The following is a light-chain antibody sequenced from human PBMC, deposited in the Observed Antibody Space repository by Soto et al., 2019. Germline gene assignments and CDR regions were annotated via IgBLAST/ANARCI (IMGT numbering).Light chain of an antibody. V-gene: IGLV1-44*01. CDR2: GDN. Sequence: QSVLTQPPPASGTPGQRVTISCSGSGSSIGTNTVNWYRQLPGTTPKLLIYGDNQRPSGVPDRFSGSKSGTSASLAISGLQSEDEAEYYCAAWEGSLNNVLFGGGTKLTVL. J-gene: IGLJ2*01. CDR1: GSSIGTNT. CDR3: AAWEGSLNNVL.